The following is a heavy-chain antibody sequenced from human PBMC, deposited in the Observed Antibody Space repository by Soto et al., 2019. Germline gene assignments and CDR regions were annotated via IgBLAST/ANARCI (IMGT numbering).Heavy chain of an antibody. J-gene: IGHJ4*02. CDR2: IYSSGRT. Sequence: QLQLQESGPGLVKPSETLTLTCTVSGDSISSSSYYWGWIRQPPGKGLEWIVSIYSSGRTYYKPSLMSRVTITVETSKNQYSLKRSTVTAAATPVYYCARRAGWVDYCYFDYWGQGTLFTVSS. D-gene: IGHD3-16*01. CDR3: ARRAGWVDYCYFDY. V-gene: IGHV4-39*01. CDR1: GDSISSSSYY.